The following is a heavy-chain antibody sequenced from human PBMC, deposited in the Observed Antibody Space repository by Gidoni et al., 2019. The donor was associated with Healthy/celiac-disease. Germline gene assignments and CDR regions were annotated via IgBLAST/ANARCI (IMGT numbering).Heavy chain of an antibody. D-gene: IGHD2-21*01. J-gene: IGHJ3*02. CDR2: ISSSGSTI. V-gene: IGHV3-48*03. CDR3: ARPQAPTHGDWRAFDI. Sequence: EVQLVESGGGLVQPGGSLRLSCAASGFTFSSYEMNWVRQAPGKGLEWVSYISSSGSTIYYADSVKGRFTISRDNAKNSLYLQMNSLRAEDTAVYYCARPQAPTHGDWRAFDIWGQGTMVTVSS. CDR1: GFTFSSYE.